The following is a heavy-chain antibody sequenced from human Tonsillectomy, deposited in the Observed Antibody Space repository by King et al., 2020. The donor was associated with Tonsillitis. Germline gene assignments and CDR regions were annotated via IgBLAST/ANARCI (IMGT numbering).Heavy chain of an antibody. J-gene: IGHJ5*02. D-gene: IGHD6-13*01. V-gene: IGHV3-23*04. Sequence: VQLVESGGGLVQRGGSLRLSCAASGFTFSSYAMSWVRQAPGKGLEWVSAISGSGDSTYYANSVRGRFTISRDNSRKTVYLQLSSLRAEDTALYYCAKLMYSSGWYGTSGFDPWGQGALVTVSS. CDR2: ISGSGDST. CDR1: GFTFSSYA. CDR3: AKLMYSSGWYGTSGFDP.